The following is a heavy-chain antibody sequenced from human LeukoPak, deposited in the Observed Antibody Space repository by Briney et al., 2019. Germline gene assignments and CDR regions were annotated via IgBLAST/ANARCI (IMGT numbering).Heavy chain of an antibody. V-gene: IGHV1-2*02. J-gene: IGHJ6*02. CDR1: GYTFTGHY. D-gene: IGHD2-2*01. CDR2: INPNIGGP. Sequence: GASVKVSCKASGYTFTGHYMQWVRSAPGQGLEWMGWINPNIGGPNYAQKFQGRVIMTRDTSISTAYMELRRLTSDDTAVYCCARTKGYCTSTSCPGGMDVWGQGTTVTVS. CDR3: ARTKGYCTSTSCPGGMDV.